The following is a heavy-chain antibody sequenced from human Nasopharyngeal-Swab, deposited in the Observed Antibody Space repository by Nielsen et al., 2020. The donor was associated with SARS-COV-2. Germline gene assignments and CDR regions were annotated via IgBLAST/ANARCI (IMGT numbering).Heavy chain of an antibody. Sequence: GESLKISCAASGFTFSGYAMSWVRQAPGKGLEWVSGINSPGGTYYRDSVKGRFTISKDNSQHTLYLQMDSLRAEDTAIYYCVKDYPELVGSSSIFDYWGQGIQVTVSS. V-gene: IGHV3-23*01. CDR2: INSPGGT. D-gene: IGHD3-10*01. J-gene: IGHJ4*02. CDR3: VKDYPELVGSSSIFDY. CDR1: GFTFSGYA.